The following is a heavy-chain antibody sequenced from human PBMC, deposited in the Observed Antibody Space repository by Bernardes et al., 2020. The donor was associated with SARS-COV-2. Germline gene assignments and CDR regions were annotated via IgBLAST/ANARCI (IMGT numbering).Heavy chain of an antibody. CDR3: ARGTGNVWLVRGVKASSSDY. CDR2: ISDSGGST. Sequence: GSLSPPCAASGFTFSNYAMNWVRKAPGKGLEWVSGISDSGGSTYYADSVKGRFTISRDNSKSTLYLQMNSLRAEDTAVYYCARGTGNVWLVRGVKASSSDYWGQGTLVTVSS. J-gene: IGHJ4*02. V-gene: IGHV3-23*01. D-gene: IGHD3-10*01. CDR1: GFTFSNYA.